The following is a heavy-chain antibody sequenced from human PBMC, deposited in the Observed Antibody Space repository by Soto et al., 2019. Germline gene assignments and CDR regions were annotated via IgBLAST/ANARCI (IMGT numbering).Heavy chain of an antibody. V-gene: IGHV4-59*08. Sequence: PSETLSLTCAVYGGSFSGYYWSWIRQPPGKGLEWIGYIYYSGSTNYNPSLKSRVTISVDTSKNQFSLKLSSVTAADTALYYCARKALGTTPFDYWGQGTLVTVSS. CDR1: GGSFSGYY. CDR3: ARKALGTTPFDY. CDR2: IYYSGST. D-gene: IGHD2-15*01. J-gene: IGHJ4*02.